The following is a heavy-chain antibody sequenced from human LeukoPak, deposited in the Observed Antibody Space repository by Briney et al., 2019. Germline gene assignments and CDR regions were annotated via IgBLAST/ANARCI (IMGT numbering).Heavy chain of an antibody. J-gene: IGHJ5*02. CDR2: MKPNSGKT. Sequence: ASVKVSYKASGYTFTSYDINWGGQAAGQGGEGMGWMKPNSGKTGYAKKFQGRVTMTRNTAISTDYMELSSLRSEDTAVYYCARRSGWWGRKDWFAPWGQGTLVTVSS. CDR1: GYTFTSYD. V-gene: IGHV1-8*01. CDR3: ARRSGWWGRKDWFAP. D-gene: IGHD6-19*01.